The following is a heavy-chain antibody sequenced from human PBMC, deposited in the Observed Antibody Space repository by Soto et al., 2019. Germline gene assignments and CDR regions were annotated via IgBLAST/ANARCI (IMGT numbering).Heavy chain of an antibody. CDR1: GYSFTSYC. Sequence: PGESLKISCKGSGYSFTSYCIGWVRQMPGKGLEWMGIIYPGDSDTRYSPSFQGQVTISADKSISTAYLQWSSLKASDTAMYYCARQSYDSSGSTAFDIWGQGTMVTVSS. CDR3: ARQSYDSSGSTAFDI. D-gene: IGHD3-22*01. J-gene: IGHJ3*02. V-gene: IGHV5-51*01. CDR2: IYPGDSDT.